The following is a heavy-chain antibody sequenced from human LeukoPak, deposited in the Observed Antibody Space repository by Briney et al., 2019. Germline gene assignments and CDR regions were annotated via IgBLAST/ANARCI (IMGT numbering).Heavy chain of an antibody. V-gene: IGHV4-39*07. Sequence: ASETLSLTCTVSGGSISSSSYYWGWIRQPPGKGLEWIGEINHSGSTNYNPSLKSRVTISVDTSKNQFSLKLSSVTAADTAVYYCARGSGGNLGNAFDIWGQGTMVTVSS. CDR2: INHSGST. J-gene: IGHJ3*02. CDR3: ARGSGGNLGNAFDI. D-gene: IGHD3-16*01. CDR1: GGSISSSSYY.